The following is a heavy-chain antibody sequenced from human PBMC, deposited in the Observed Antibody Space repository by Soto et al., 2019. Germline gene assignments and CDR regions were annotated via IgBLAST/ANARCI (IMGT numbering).Heavy chain of an antibody. CDR3: ARGRTPIDY. D-gene: IGHD2-15*01. CDR1: GYTFTNFG. V-gene: IGHV1-18*01. Sequence: QVQLVQSGADVKKPGASVKVSCKASGYTFTNFGISWVRQAPGQRLEWMGWISAYNGNTNYAQNFEGRVTMTTETSPSTAYMELRTLRSDGTAVYYCARGRTPIDYWGQGTLVTVSS. CDR2: ISAYNGNT. J-gene: IGHJ4*02.